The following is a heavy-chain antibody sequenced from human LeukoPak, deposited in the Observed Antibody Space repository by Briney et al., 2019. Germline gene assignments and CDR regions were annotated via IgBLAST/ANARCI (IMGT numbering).Heavy chain of an antibody. CDR1: GFTFSDYY. J-gene: IGHJ6*03. CDR2: SSASGSIT. Sequence: PGGSLRLSCAASGFTFSDYYMSWIRQAPGKGLQWLAYSSASGSITYYADSVKGRFTISRDNSKNSLYLQMNSLRAEDTALYYCAKGGLSAFPPRALGTVTTYRPYYYYYMDVWGKGTTVTVSS. D-gene: IGHD4-17*01. V-gene: IGHV3-11*01. CDR3: AKGGLSAFPPRALGTVTTYRPYYYYYMDV.